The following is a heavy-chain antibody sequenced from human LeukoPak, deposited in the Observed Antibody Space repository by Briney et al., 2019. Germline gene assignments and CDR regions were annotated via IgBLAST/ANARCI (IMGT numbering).Heavy chain of an antibody. V-gene: IGHV1-69*05. CDR2: IIPIFGTA. Sequence: SVKVSCKASGGTFSSYAISWVRQAPGQGLEWMGGIIPIFGTANYAQKFQGRVTITTDESTSTAYMELSSLRSEDTAVYYCARGVRTRCSGGSCYYFDYWGQGTLVTVSS. D-gene: IGHD2-15*01. CDR3: ARGVRTRCSGGSCYYFDY. CDR1: GGTFSSYA. J-gene: IGHJ4*02.